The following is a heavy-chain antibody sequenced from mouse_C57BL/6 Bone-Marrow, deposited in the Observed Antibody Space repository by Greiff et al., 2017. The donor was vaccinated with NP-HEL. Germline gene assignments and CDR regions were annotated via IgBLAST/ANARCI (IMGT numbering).Heavy chain of an antibody. J-gene: IGHJ3*01. CDR1: GYSITSGYY. CDR2: ISYDGSN. V-gene: IGHV3-6*01. D-gene: IGHD1-1*01. Sequence: EVQLQESGPGLVKPSQSLSLTCSVTGYSITSGYYWNWIRQFPGNKLEWMGYISYDGSNNYNPSLKNRISITRDTSKNQFFLKLNSVTTEYTATYYCARGLLDWGQGTLVTVSA. CDR3: ARGLLD.